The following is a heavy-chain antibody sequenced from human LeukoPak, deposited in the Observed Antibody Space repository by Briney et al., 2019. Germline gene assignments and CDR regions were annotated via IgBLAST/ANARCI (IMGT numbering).Heavy chain of an antibody. CDR3: TRVAQLVFDH. CDR1: GHTFTNDY. Sequence: GASVKVTCKTSGHTFTNDYIHWVRQAPGQGLEWMGMINPGDGSTTYAQKFQGRLTMTRDTSTSTLSMELSSLRSGETAVFYCTRVAQLVFDHRGQGTLVTVSS. J-gene: IGHJ4*02. CDR2: INPGDGST. V-gene: IGHV1-46*03. D-gene: IGHD6-6*01.